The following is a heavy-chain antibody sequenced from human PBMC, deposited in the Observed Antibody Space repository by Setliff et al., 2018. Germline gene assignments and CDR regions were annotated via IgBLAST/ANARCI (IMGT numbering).Heavy chain of an antibody. Sequence: GGSLRLSCAASGFTFSDHYMDWVRQAPGKGLEWVGRTRNKANSYTTEYAASVKGRFTISRDDSKNTLYLQMNSLKTEDTAVYYCTTDPPGYGGDYWGQGTLVTVSS. J-gene: IGHJ4*02. V-gene: IGHV3-72*01. D-gene: IGHD4-17*01. CDR1: GFTFSDHY. CDR2: TRNKANSYTT. CDR3: TTDPPGYGGDY.